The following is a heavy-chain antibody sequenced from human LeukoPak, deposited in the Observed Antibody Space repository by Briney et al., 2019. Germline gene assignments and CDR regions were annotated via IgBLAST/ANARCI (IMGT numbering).Heavy chain of an antibody. CDR3: ARETSTNWFDP. D-gene: IGHD5/OR15-5a*01. CDR1: VGSFSSYY. J-gene: IGHJ5*02. Sequence: PSETLSLTCTVSVGSFSSYYWSWIRKPPGKGLEWIGYIYYSGSTNYNPPLKSRVTISVDTSKNQSSLKLSSVTAADTAVYYCARETSTNWFDPWGQGTLVSVSS. V-gene: IGHV4-59*01. CDR2: IYYSGST.